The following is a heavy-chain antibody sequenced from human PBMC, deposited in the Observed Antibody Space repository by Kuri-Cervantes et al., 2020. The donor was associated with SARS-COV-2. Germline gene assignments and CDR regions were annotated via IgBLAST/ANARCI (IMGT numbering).Heavy chain of an antibody. V-gene: IGHV3-7*01. CDR1: GFTFSSYW. Sequence: GGSLRLSCAASGFTFSSYWMSWVRQAPGKGLEWVANIKQDGSEKYYVDSVKGRFTISRDNAKNSLYLQMNSLRAEDTAVYYCARYYYDSSGYLFRPTYYFDYWGQGTLVTVSS. CDR2: IKQDGSEK. J-gene: IGHJ4*02. D-gene: IGHD3-22*01. CDR3: ARYYYDSSGYLFRPTYYFDY.